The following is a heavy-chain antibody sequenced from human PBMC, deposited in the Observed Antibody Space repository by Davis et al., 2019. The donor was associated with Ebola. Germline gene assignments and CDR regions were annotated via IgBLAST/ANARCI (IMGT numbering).Heavy chain of an antibody. Sequence: PGGSLSLSCKGSGYSFTNYWIAWVRQMPGKGLEWMGSFYPADSSTRYSPSFQGQVTISADKSISTAYLEWSSLEASDTAMYFCARRVRSGDPGMDVWGQGTTVTVSS. CDR3: ARRVRSGDPGMDV. CDR2: FYPADSST. J-gene: IGHJ6*02. D-gene: IGHD6-19*01. CDR1: GYSFTNYW. V-gene: IGHV5-51*01.